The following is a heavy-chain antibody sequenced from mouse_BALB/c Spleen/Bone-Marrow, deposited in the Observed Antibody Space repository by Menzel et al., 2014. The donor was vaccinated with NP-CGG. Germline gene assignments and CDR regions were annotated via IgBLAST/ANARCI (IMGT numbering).Heavy chain of an antibody. Sequence: VQLQQSGPELVKPGASMKISCKASGYSFTGYTMNWVKQSHGKNLEWIGLINPYDGGTSYNQKLKGKATLTVDKSSSTAYMELLSLTSEDSAVYYCARHGYGNYVAMDYWGHGTSVTVSS. CDR2: INPYDGGT. V-gene: IGHV1-18*01. D-gene: IGHD2-10*02. CDR1: GYSFTGYT. CDR3: ARHGYGNYVAMDY. J-gene: IGHJ4*01.